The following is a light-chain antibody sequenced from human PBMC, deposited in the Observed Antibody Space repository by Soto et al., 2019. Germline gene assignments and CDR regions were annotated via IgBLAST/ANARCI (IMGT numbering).Light chain of an antibody. CDR3: TSWTTSTTMI. J-gene: IGLJ2*01. Sequence: QSALTQTASVSGSPGQSITISCTGTRSDIGAYNFVSWYQQHPGEVPKLILYDVNVRPSGVSNRFSGSKSGNTASLTISGLQDEDEADYYCTSWTTSTTMIFGGGTKVTVL. CDR2: DVN. V-gene: IGLV2-14*03. CDR1: RSDIGAYNF.